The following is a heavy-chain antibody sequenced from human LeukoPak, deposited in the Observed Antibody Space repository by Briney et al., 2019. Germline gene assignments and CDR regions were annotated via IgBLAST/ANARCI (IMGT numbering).Heavy chain of an antibody. D-gene: IGHD5-18*01. CDR2: IIPILGIA. V-gene: IGHV1-69*04. CDR1: GGTFSSYA. Sequence: ASVKVSCKASGGTFSSYAISWVRQAPGQGLAWMGRIIPILGIANYAQKFQGRVTITADKSTSTAYMELSSLRSEDTAVYYCARGYSYGYSFDYGMDVWGQGTTVTVSS. J-gene: IGHJ6*02. CDR3: ARGYSYGYSFDYGMDV.